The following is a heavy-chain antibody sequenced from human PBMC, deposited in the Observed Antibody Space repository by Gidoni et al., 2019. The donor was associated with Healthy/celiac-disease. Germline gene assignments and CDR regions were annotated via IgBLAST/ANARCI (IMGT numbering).Heavy chain of an antibody. V-gene: IGHV1-3*01. D-gene: IGHD6-19*01. Sequence: QVQLVQSGAAVKKPEASVKVSCKASGYTFTSYAMHWVRQAPGQRLEWMGWINAGNGNTKYSQKFQGRVTITRDTSASTAYMELSSLRSEDTAVYYCARDSIAVSFGGFDPWGQGTLVTVSS. J-gene: IGHJ5*02. CDR1: GYTFTSYA. CDR3: ARDSIAVSFGGFDP. CDR2: INAGNGNT.